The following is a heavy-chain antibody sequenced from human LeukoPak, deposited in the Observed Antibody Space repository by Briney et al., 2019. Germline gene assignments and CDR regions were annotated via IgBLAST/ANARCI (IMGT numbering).Heavy chain of an antibody. CDR1: GFTFDDYA. CDR3: ARDFYDLTYYYDSSGPGY. Sequence: SGGSLRLSCAASGFTFDDYAMHWVRQAPGKGLEWVSGISWNSGSIGYADSVKGRFTISRDNAKNSLYLQMNSLRAEDTAVYYCARDFYDLTYYYDSSGPGYWGQGTLVTVSS. J-gene: IGHJ4*02. D-gene: IGHD3-22*01. CDR2: ISWNSGSI. V-gene: IGHV3-9*01.